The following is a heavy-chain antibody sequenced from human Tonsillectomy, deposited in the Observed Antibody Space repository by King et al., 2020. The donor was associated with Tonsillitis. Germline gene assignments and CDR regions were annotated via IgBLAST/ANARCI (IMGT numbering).Heavy chain of an antibody. CDR1: GFTVSSNY. V-gene: IGHV3-53*01. J-gene: IGHJ2*01. Sequence: DVQLVESGGGLIQPGGSLRLSCAASGFTVSSNYMSWVRQAPGKGLEWVSVIYIGGSTYYADSVKGRFTISRDNSKNTLYLQMNSLRSEDTAVYYCARAAGGYSYGSYWYFDLWGRGTLVTVSS. D-gene: IGHD5-18*01. CDR2: IYIGGST. CDR3: ARAAGGYSYGSYWYFDL.